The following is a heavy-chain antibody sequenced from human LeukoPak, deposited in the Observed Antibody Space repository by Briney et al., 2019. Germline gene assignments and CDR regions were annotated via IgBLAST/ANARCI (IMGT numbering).Heavy chain of an antibody. D-gene: IGHD4-17*01. CDR3: ARHHYGDYVGFDY. CDR1: GGSISSGGYS. Sequence: SQTLSLTCAVSGGSISSGGYSWSWIRQPPGKGLEWIGEINHSGSTNYNPSLKSRVTISVDTSKNQFSLKLSSVTAADTAVYYCARHHYGDYVGFDYWGQGTLVTVSS. CDR2: INHSGST. J-gene: IGHJ4*02. V-gene: IGHV4-30-2*01.